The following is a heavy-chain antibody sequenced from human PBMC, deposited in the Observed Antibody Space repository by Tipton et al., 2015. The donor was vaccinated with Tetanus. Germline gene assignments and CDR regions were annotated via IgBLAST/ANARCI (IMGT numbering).Heavy chain of an antibody. J-gene: IGHJ4*02. CDR2: INPISGAS. CDR1: GYTLSDYY. V-gene: IGHV1-2*06. Sequence: QLVQSGPEVKRPGASVKVSCKASGYTLSDYYMHWLRQAPGQGLEWMGRINPISGASNFALKFQGRVTMTRDTSNSTAYMEMRSLRSDDTAVYYCARVPPLAAAGITSDWGQGTLVTVSS. D-gene: IGHD6-13*01. CDR3: ARVPPLAAAGITSD.